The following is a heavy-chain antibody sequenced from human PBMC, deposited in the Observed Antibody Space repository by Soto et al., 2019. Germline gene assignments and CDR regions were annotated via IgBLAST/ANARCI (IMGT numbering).Heavy chain of an antibody. Sequence: SETLSLTCTVSCGSISGFYWNWFRQPAGKGLEWTGRIHTGGTTNYKPSLRSRVTMSVDTSKNQFSLKLTSVTAADTAVYYCARISGGPIRWGQGTLVTVSS. V-gene: IGHV4-4*07. CDR1: CGSISGFY. J-gene: IGHJ4*02. CDR2: IHTGGTT. CDR3: ARISGGPIR.